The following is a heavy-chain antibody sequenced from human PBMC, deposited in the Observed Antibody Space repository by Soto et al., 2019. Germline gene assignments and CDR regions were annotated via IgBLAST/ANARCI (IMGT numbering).Heavy chain of an antibody. D-gene: IGHD4-17*01. Sequence: SVKVSCKASGGTFSSYTISWVRQAPGQGLEWMGRIIPILGIANYAQKFQGRVTITADKSTSTAYMELSSLRSEDTAVYYCARGGDYAGPDDAFDIWGQGTMVTVS. CDR3: ARGGDYAGPDDAFDI. CDR1: GGTFSSYT. J-gene: IGHJ3*02. V-gene: IGHV1-69*02. CDR2: IIPILGIA.